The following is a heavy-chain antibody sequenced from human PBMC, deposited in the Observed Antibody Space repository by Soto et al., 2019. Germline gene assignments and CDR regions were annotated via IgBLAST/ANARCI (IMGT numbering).Heavy chain of an antibody. V-gene: IGHV4-30-2*01. CDR2: MYHSGST. CDR1: GGSISSSSYY. D-gene: IGHD2-2*01. Sequence: SETLSLTCTVSGGSISSSSYYWSWIRQPPGKGLEWIGYMYHSGSTYYNPSLKSRVTISIDRSKNQFSLKLSSVTAADTAVYYCARVPDYWGQGTLVTVSS. CDR3: ARVPDY. J-gene: IGHJ4*02.